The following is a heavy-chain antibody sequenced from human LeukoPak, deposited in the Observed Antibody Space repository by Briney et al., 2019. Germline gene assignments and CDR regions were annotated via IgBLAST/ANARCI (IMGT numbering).Heavy chain of an antibody. CDR1: GFTLSTNA. CDR2: ISGSGAST. Sequence: GGSLRLSCLTSGFTLSTNAMSWVRQAPGKGLEWISGISGSGASTYYADSVKGRFTISRDDSRNSLYLQMNSLRGDDTAVYYCAKDVGKWESLHFFDYWGQGTLVTVSS. D-gene: IGHD1-26*01. J-gene: IGHJ4*02. CDR3: AKDVGKWESLHFFDY. V-gene: IGHV3-23*01.